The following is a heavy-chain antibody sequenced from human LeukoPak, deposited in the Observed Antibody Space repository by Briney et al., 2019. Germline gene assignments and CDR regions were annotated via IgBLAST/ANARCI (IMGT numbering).Heavy chain of an antibody. J-gene: IGHJ3*01. CDR2: INNDGSSI. CDR3: ARALRYGSSWDAFDV. Sequence: PGGSLRLSCAASGFTFSSYWMNWVRHAPGKGLVWLSHINNDGSSINYADSVKGRFTISRDNTKNTMYLQMNSLGGDDTAVYYCARALRYGSSWDAFDVWGQGTTVTVSS. D-gene: IGHD6-13*01. V-gene: IGHV3-74*01. CDR1: GFTFSSYW.